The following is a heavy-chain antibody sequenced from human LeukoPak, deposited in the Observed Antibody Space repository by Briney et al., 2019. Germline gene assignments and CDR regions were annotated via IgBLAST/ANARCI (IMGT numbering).Heavy chain of an antibody. D-gene: IGHD5-24*01. CDR1: GHSFTSYG. Sequence: ASVKVSCKASGHSFTSYGFTWVRRAPGQGLEWRGWVSAYDGSTNYAQKIRGRVTMPTDASKNTVYMELRSLRFDDTAVYYCAEGGRDSMDVWGQGTTVTVSS. CDR2: VSAYDGST. V-gene: IGHV1-18*01. CDR3: AEGGRDSMDV. J-gene: IGHJ6*02.